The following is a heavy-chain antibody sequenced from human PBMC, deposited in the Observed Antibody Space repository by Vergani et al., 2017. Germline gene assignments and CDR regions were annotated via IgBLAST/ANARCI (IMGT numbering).Heavy chain of an antibody. Sequence: EVQLGQSGAEVKKPGATMKISCKVSGYTFTDHYMHWVKQAPGKGLEWMGLVDPEDGETIYAEKFKGRVTIAADTSTDTAHLELSSLRSEDTAVYYCATPQTVTTGGMEVWGQGPTVIVSS. CDR2: VDPEDGET. V-gene: IGHV1-69-2*01. CDR3: ATPQTVTTGGMEV. CDR1: GYTFTDHY. D-gene: IGHD4-17*01. J-gene: IGHJ6*02.